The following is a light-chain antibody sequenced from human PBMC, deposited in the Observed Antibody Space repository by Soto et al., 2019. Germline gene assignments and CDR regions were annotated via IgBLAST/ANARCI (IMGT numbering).Light chain of an antibody. J-gene: IGLJ1*01. CDR1: TSNIGSNP. CDR3: AAWDDRLNGPSYV. V-gene: IGLV1-44*01. CDR2: TNN. Sequence: QSVLTQPPSVSGTPGQTVTISCSGSTSNIGSNPVNWYQQLPGTAPRLLISTNNQRPSGVPDRLSGSRSGTSASLAISGLQSEDEADYYCAAWDDRLNGPSYVFGNGTKVTVL.